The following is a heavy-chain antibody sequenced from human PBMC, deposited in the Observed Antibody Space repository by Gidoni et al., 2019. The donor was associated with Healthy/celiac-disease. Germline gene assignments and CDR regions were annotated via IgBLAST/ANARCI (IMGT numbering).Heavy chain of an antibody. CDR3: ARGSFLRLWFGEPTYYFDY. CDR1: GFTFSSDW. CDR2: IKHDGSET. V-gene: IGHV3-7*01. Sequence: EVQLVESGGGLVQPGGSLRLACAASGFTFSSDWMSWVRQAPGKGLEWVANIKHDGSETYYVYSVKGRFTISRDNAKYSLYLQMNRLRAEDTAVYYCARGSFLRLWFGEPTYYFDYWGQGTLVTVSS. J-gene: IGHJ4*02. D-gene: IGHD3-10*01.